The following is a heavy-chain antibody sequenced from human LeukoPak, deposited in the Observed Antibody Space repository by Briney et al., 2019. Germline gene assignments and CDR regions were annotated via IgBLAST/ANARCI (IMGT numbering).Heavy chain of an antibody. V-gene: IGHV5-51*01. D-gene: IGHD3-16*01. Sequence: GESLQISCKGSGYRFTSYWIGWVRPLPGKGLEWMGIIYPSDSDTRYSPSFQGQVTISADKSISTAYLQWSSLKASHTAMYYCARRGGLTDAFDIWGQGTMVTVYS. CDR3: ARRGGLTDAFDI. CDR2: IYPSDSDT. J-gene: IGHJ3*02. CDR1: GYRFTSYW.